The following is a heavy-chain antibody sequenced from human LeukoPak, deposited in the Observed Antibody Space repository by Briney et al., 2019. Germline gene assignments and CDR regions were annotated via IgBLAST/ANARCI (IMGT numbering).Heavy chain of an antibody. V-gene: IGHV3-11*01. D-gene: IGHD6-19*01. Sequence: GGSLSLSCAASGFTFSDYYMIWIRPAPGKGLEWVSYISSSGSTTYYTDSVKGRFTISRDNAKNSLYLQMNSLRAEDTAVNYCTRGGRGCYGPSADYWGQGTLVTVS. J-gene: IGHJ4*02. CDR2: ISSSGSTT. CDR3: TRGGRGCYGPSADY. CDR1: GFTFSDYY.